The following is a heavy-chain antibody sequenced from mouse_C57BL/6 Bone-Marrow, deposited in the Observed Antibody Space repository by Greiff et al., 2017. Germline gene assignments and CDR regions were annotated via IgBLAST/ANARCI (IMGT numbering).Heavy chain of an antibody. D-gene: IGHD2-5*01. V-gene: IGHV5-6*01. CDR2: ISSGGSYT. CDR3: AIYSNYEGGWFAY. J-gene: IGHJ3*01. Sequence: EVQLVESGGDLVKPGGSLKLSCAASGFTFSSYGMTWVRQTPDKRLEWVATISSGGSYTYYPDSVKGRYTITSANAKHNMYLQMSRLKSEDTAMYCCAIYSNYEGGWFAYWGQGTLVTVSA. CDR1: GFTFSSYG.